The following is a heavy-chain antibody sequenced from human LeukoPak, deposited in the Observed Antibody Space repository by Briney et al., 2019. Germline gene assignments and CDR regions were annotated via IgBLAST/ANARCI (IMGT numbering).Heavy chain of an antibody. D-gene: IGHD3-16*01. Sequence: SETLSLTCTASGGSTNNYYWTWIRQPPGKGLEWIGNIYNSGNTNYNPSLKSRVTISIDTSKNQFSLKVISVTAADTAIYYCARESGSYLWRSWLNPWGQGTLVTVSS. J-gene: IGHJ5*02. CDR3: ARESGSYLWRSWLNP. V-gene: IGHV4-59*01. CDR2: IYNSGNT. CDR1: GGSTNNYY.